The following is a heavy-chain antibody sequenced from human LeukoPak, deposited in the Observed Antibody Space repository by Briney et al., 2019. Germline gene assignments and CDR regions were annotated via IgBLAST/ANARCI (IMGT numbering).Heavy chain of an antibody. CDR1: GGSISSHF. Sequence: SETLSLTCTVSGGSISSHFWSWIRQPPGRGLEWIGYMFYSGSTNYNPSLKSRVTISVDASKNQFSLKLTSVSAADTAVYYCARDRAPVTMIRGAPGGFDPWGQGTLVTVSS. CDR3: ARDRAPVTMIRGAPGGFDP. CDR2: MFYSGST. D-gene: IGHD3-10*01. J-gene: IGHJ5*02. V-gene: IGHV4-59*11.